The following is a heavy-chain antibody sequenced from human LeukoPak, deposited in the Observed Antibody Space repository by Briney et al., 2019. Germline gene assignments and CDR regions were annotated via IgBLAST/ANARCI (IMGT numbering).Heavy chain of an antibody. CDR2: IYYSGST. CDR1: GGSISSYY. Sequence: SETLSLTCTVSGGSISSYYGSWTRQPPGKGLEWIGYIYYSGSTNYNPSLKSRVTISVDTSKNQFSLKLSSVTAADTAVYYCARALGAIDDYWGQGTLVTVSS. CDR3: ARALGAIDDY. J-gene: IGHJ4*02. D-gene: IGHD1-26*01. V-gene: IGHV4-59*01.